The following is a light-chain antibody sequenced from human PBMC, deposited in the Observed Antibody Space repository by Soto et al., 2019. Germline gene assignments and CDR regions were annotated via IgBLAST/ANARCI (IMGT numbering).Light chain of an antibody. CDR3: QQYDNNRPIT. CDR2: DAS. Sequence: DIQMTQSPSSLSASVGDRVTITCQASQDISNYLNWYQQKPGKAPKLLIYDASNLETGVPSRFSGSGSGTDFTYTISFLQPEDIATYYGQQYDNNRPITFGPVTKVEIK. J-gene: IGKJ3*01. V-gene: IGKV1-33*01. CDR1: QDISNY.